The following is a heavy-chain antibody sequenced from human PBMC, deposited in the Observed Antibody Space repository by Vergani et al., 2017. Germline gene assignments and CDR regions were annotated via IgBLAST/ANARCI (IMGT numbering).Heavy chain of an antibody. V-gene: IGHV1-69*12. Sequence: QVQLVQSGAEVKKPGSSVKVSCKASGGTFSSYAISWVRQAPGQGLEWMGGIIPIFGTTNYAQKFQGRVTITADESTSTAYMELSSLRSEDTAVYYCARDLGGYSGYGEIWFDPWGQGTLVTVSS. CDR3: ARDLGGYSGYGEIWFDP. D-gene: IGHD5-12*01. J-gene: IGHJ5*02. CDR2: IIPIFGTT. CDR1: GGTFSSYA.